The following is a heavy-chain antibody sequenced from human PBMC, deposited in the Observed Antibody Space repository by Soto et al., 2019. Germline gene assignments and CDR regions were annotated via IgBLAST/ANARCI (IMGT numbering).Heavy chain of an antibody. J-gene: IGHJ6*02. D-gene: IGHD3-22*01. Sequence: QVQLVQSGAEVKKPGASVKVSCKASGYTFTGYYMHWVRQAPGQGLEWMGWINPNSGGTNYAQKFQGWVTMTRDTSISTAYMELSRLRSDDTAVHYCARDGSYDSSGYYGMDVWGQGTTVTVSS. CDR1: GYTFTGYY. CDR2: INPNSGGT. V-gene: IGHV1-2*04. CDR3: ARDGSYDSSGYYGMDV.